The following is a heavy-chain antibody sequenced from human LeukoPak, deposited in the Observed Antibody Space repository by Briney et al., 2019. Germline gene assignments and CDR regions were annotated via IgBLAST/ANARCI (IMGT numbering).Heavy chain of an antibody. V-gene: IGHV5-51*01. CDR1: GYSFTSYW. CDR3: ARQITMEGEENWFDP. D-gene: IGHD3-10*01. CDR2: IYPGDSDT. Sequence: GESLKISCKGSGYSFTSYWIGWVRQLPGKGLEWMGIIYPGDSDTRYSPSFQGQVTISADKSISTTYLQWSSLKASDTAMYYCARQITMEGEENWFDPWGQGTLVTVSS. J-gene: IGHJ5*02.